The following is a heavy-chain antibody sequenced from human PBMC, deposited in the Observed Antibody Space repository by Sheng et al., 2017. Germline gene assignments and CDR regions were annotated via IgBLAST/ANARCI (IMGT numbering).Heavy chain of an antibody. V-gene: IGHV4-34*01. Sequence: QVQLQQWGAGLLKPSETLSLTCAVYGVSFSGYYWSWIRQPPGKGLEWIGEINHSGSTNYNPSLKSRVTISVDTSKNQFSLKLSSVTAADTAVYYCARVSKLLWFGELSYGMDVWGQGTTVTVSS. D-gene: IGHD3-10*01. J-gene: IGHJ6*02. CDR1: GVSFSGYY. CDR2: INHSGST. CDR3: ARVSKLLWFGELSYGMDV.